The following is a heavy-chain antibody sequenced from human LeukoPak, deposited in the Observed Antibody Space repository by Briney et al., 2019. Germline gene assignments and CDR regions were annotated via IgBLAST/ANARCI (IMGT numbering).Heavy chain of an antibody. Sequence: AGGSLRLSCAASGFTFSSYSMNWVCQAPGKGLEWVSSISSSSSYIYYADSVKGRFTISRDNAKNSLYLQMNSLRAEDTAVYYCARDRIDYGDLPADYWGQGTLVTVSS. CDR3: ARDRIDYGDLPADY. J-gene: IGHJ4*02. CDR1: GFTFSSYS. D-gene: IGHD4-17*01. V-gene: IGHV3-21*01. CDR2: ISSSSSYI.